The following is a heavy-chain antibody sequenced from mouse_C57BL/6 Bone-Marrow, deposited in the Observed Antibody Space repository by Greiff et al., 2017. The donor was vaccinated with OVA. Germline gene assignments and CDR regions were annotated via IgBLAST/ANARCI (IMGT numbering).Heavy chain of an antibody. Sequence: EVQLVESGAGLVQPKGSLKLSCAASGFSFTTYAMNWVRQAPGQGLEWVGLISSKSNNYATYYADSVKGRFTISRDDSESMLYLQMNNSKPEDTAMYYCVRTTSGGKGTLVTVSA. CDR2: ISSKSNNYAT. CDR3: VRTTS. J-gene: IGHJ3*01. CDR1: GFSFTTYA. D-gene: IGHD2-12*01. V-gene: IGHV10-1*01.